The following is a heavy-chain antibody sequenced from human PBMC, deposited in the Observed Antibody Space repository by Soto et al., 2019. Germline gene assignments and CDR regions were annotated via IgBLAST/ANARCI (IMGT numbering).Heavy chain of an antibody. CDR1: GETLSGYA. CDR2: IITNFGTT. J-gene: IGHJ3*02. D-gene: IGHD3-22*01. V-gene: IGHV1-69*12. CDR3: AREEGGYYSDSGGYTDGFDI. Sequence: QVQLVQSGAEVKKPGSSVKVSCKASGETLSGYAISWVRQAPGQGLEWMGGIITNFGTTNYAQNFQGRVTITADESTSTAYMELSSLRSDDTAMYYCAREEGGYYSDSGGYTDGFDIWGQGTMVIVSS.